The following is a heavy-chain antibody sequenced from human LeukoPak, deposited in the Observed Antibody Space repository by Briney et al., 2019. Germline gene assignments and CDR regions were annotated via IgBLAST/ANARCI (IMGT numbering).Heavy chain of an antibody. Sequence: GASVKVSCKASGYTFTGCHMHWVRQAPGQGLEWMGRINPNSGDTNYEQKFQGRVTMTRDTSISTAYMELSRLRSDDTAVYYCARNYCSSTSCLFDYWGQGTLVTVSS. J-gene: IGHJ4*02. CDR3: ARNYCSSTSCLFDY. CDR1: GYTFTGCH. V-gene: IGHV1-2*06. CDR2: INPNSGDT. D-gene: IGHD2-2*01.